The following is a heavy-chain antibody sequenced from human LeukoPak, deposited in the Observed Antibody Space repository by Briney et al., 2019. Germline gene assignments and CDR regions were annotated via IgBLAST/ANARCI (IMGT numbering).Heavy chain of an antibody. J-gene: IGHJ4*02. CDR3: ARIGVWFGEGNLSGYFDY. D-gene: IGHD3-10*01. CDR2: MYYGGST. CDR1: GASISSSNYY. V-gene: IGHV4-39*01. Sequence: SETLSLTCTVSGASISSSNYYWGWIRQPPGKGLEWIGSMYYGGSTYYNPALQSRVTISVDTSKNQSSLRLTSVTAADTAVYYCARIGVWFGEGNLSGYFDYWGQGILVTVSS.